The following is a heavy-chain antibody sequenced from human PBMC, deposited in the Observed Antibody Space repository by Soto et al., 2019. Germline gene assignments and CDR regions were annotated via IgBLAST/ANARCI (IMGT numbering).Heavy chain of an antibody. CDR2: IKQDGSEK. CDR1: GFTFSSYW. D-gene: IGHD1-26*01. J-gene: IGHJ4*02. CDR3: AKDRIVGVVGATDRYFDY. V-gene: IGHV3-7*01. Sequence: EVQLVESGGGLVQPGGSLRLSCAASGFTFSSYWMSWVRQAPGKGLEWVANIKQDGSEKYYADSVKGRFTISRDNSKNTLYLQMNSLRAEDTAVYYCAKDRIVGVVGATDRYFDYWGQGTLVTVSS.